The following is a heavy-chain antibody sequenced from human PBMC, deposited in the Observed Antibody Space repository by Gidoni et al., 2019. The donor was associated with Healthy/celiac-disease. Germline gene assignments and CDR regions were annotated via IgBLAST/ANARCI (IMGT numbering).Heavy chain of an antibody. CDR2: IKSRTIGGTT. CDR3: TTGRKRESDYYYYYGMDV. Sequence: EVQLGGSGGGLLTPGGSLRLSCAASGLSSSNDWPNWVRQAPGKGLEWVGRIKSRTIGGTTDYAAPVKGRYASSRDNSKNTLYLQMISLKTENTAVYYCTTGRKRESDYYYYYGMDVWGQGTTVTVSS. J-gene: IGHJ6*02. V-gene: IGHV3-15*07. CDR1: GLSSSNDW.